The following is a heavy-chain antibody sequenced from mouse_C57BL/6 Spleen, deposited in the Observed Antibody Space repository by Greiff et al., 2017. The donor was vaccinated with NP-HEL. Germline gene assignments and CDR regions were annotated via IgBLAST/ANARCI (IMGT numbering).Heavy chain of an antibody. V-gene: IGHV5-12*01. D-gene: IGHD3-2*02. J-gene: IGHJ2*01. CDR2: ISNGGGST. CDR3: ARRGSSGYGDY. Sequence: EVKLVESGGGLVQPGGSLKLSCAASGFTFSDYYMYWVRQTPEKRLEWVAYISNGGGSTYYLDTVKGRFTISRDNAKNTLYLQMSRLKSEDTAMYYCARRGSSGYGDYWGQGTTLTVSS. CDR1: GFTFSDYY.